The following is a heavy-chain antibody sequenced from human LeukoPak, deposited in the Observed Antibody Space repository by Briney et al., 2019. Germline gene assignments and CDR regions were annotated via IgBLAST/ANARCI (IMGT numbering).Heavy chain of an antibody. J-gene: IGHJ4*03. D-gene: IGHD6-19*01. CDR3: ARGGSGWYFDY. CDR2: IYTVDSDT. V-gene: IGHV5-51*01. Sequence: GESLKICCKGSGYSFTNYWIGWERQMPGKGLEYMGIIYTVDSDTKYSPSCQGQVTISVDKSINTAYLQWTSLKASDTAMYYCARGGSGWYFDYWGHGSLVTVSS. CDR1: GYSFTNYW.